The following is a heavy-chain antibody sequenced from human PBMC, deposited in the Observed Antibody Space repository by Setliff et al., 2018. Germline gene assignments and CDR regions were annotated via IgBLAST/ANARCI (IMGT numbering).Heavy chain of an antibody. CDR1: GFSIISNYY. CDR3: ARLDTNTYATFDY. Sequence: SETLSLTCAVSGFSIISNYYWAWIRQPPGKGLEWIGSVLHSGRAPYNPSLKSRVTISADTSKNQFSLKLPSVTAADTAVYYCARLDTNTYATFDYWGQGTLVTVSS. J-gene: IGHJ4*02. V-gene: IGHV4-38-2*01. CDR2: VLHSGRA. D-gene: IGHD5-18*01.